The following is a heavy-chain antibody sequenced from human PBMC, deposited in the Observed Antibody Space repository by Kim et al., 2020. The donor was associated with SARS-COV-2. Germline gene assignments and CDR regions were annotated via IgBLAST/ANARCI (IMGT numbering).Heavy chain of an antibody. CDR3: ARLGFGQLLDY. CDR2: T. Sequence: TAYAVSVKGRFTISRDESKNTAFLQMNSLKTEDTAVYYCARLGFGQLLDYWGQGTLVTVSS. J-gene: IGHJ4*02. D-gene: IGHD3-10*01. V-gene: IGHV3-73*01.